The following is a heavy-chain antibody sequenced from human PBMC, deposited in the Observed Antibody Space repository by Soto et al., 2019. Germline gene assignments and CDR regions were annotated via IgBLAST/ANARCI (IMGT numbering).Heavy chain of an antibody. CDR2: IYYSGST. J-gene: IGHJ4*02. V-gene: IGHV4-59*01. Sequence: SETLSLTCTVSGGSISSYYWSWIRQPPGKGLEWIGYIYYSGSTNYNPSLKSRVTISVDTSKNQFSLKLSSVTAADTAVYYCARDSKAVAGKVFDYWGQGTLVTVSS. CDR3: ARDSKAVAGKVFDY. CDR1: GGSISSYY. D-gene: IGHD6-19*01.